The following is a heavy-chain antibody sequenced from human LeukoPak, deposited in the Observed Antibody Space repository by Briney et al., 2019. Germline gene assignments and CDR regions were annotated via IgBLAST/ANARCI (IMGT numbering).Heavy chain of an antibody. J-gene: IGHJ3*01. CDR3: ARYNHGYDALDF. V-gene: IGHV4-4*07. D-gene: IGHD5-18*01. CDR2: IYISGST. CDR1: GGSISSYY. Sequence: PSEALSLTCTVSGGSISSYYWSWIRQPAGKGLEWIGRIYISGSTNYDPSLKSRVTMSVDTSKNQFSLRLNSVTAADTAVYYCARYNHGYDALDFWGQGTMVTVSS.